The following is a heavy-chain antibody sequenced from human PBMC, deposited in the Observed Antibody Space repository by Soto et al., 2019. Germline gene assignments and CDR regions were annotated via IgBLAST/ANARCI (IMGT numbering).Heavy chain of an antibody. V-gene: IGHV1-69*13. CDR1: GGTFSSYA. J-gene: IGHJ6*04. CDR3: ARGSAPPTGFDCSGGSCDGNWPHYYYGMDV. CDR2: IIPIFGTA. Sequence: SVKVSCKASGGTFSSYAISWVRQAPGQGLEWMGGIIPIFGTANYAQKFQGRVTITADESTSTAYMELSSLRSEDTAVYYCARGSAPPTGFDCSGGSCDGNWPHYYYGMDVWGKGTTVTVS. D-gene: IGHD2-15*01.